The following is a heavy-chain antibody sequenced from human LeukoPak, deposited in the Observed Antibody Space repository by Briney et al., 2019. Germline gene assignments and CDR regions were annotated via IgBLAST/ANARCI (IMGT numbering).Heavy chain of an antibody. CDR2: IYYSGST. Sequence: SETLSLTCTVSGGSISSYYWSWIRQHPGKGLEWIGYIYYSGSTYYNPSLKSRVTISVDTSKNQFSLKLSSVTAADTAVYYCARVQYYYDSSGYYSSNWFDPWGQGTLVTVSS. J-gene: IGHJ5*02. D-gene: IGHD3-22*01. V-gene: IGHV4-59*06. CDR1: GGSISSYY. CDR3: ARVQYYYDSSGYYSSNWFDP.